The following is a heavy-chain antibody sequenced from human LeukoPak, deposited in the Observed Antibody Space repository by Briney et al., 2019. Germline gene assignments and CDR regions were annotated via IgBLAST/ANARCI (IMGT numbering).Heavy chain of an antibody. CDR3: ARDRSYYDSSGTTGRHDAFDI. CDR1: GGSISSGGYY. Sequence: SQTLSLTCTVSGGSISSGGYYWSWIRQPPGKGLEWIGYIYHSGSTYYNPSLKSRVTISVDRSKNQFSLKLSSVTAADTAVYYCARDRSYYDSSGTTGRHDAFDIWGQGTLVTVS. J-gene: IGHJ3*02. V-gene: IGHV4-30-2*01. D-gene: IGHD3-22*01. CDR2: IYHSGST.